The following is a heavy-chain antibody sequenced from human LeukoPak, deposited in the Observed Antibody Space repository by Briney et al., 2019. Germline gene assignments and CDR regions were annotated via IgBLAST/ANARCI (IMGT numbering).Heavy chain of an antibody. V-gene: IGHV5-10-1*01. J-gene: IGHJ5*02. CDR1: GYSFTSYW. CDR3: ARLVTLVAAWFDP. D-gene: IGHD4-11*01. CDR2: IDPSDSYT. Sequence: GESLKISCKGSGYSFTSYWIIWVRQMPGKGLEWMGRIDPSDSYTNYSPSFQGHVTISADKSINTAYLQWSSLKASDTAMYYCARLVTLVAAWFDPWGQGTLVTASS.